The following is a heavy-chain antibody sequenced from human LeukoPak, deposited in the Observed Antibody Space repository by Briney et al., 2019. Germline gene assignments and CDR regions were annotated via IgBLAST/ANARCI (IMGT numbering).Heavy chain of an antibody. CDR1: GYSISSGYY. CDR3: ARTNKPEVAATEGYFDY. D-gene: IGHD2-15*01. CDR2: IYTSGST. Sequence: SETLSLTCTVSGYSISSGYYWGWIRQPPGKGLEWIGRIYTSGSTNYNPSLKSRVTISVDTSKNQFSLKLSSVTAADTAVYYCARTNKPEVAATEGYFDYWGQGTLVTVSS. J-gene: IGHJ4*02. V-gene: IGHV4-38-2*02.